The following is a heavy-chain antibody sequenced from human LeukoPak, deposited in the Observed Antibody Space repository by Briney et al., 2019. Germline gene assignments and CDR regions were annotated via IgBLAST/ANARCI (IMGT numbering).Heavy chain of an antibody. D-gene: IGHD3-22*01. CDR2: ISGSGGST. CDR1: GFTFSSYS. V-gene: IGHV3-23*01. Sequence: PGGSLRLSCAASGFTFSSYSMNWVRQAPGKGLEWVSSISGSGGSTYYADSVKGRFTVSRDNSKNTLYLQMNSLRAEDTAVYYCAKARGTVVPPFDYWGQGTLATVSS. J-gene: IGHJ4*02. CDR3: AKARGTVVPPFDY.